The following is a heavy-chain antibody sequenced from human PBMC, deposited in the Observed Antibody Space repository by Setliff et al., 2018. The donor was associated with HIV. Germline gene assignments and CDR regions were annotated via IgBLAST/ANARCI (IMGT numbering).Heavy chain of an antibody. CDR1: GGSISSYY. D-gene: IGHD3-16*01. V-gene: IGHV4-59*12. Sequence: SETLSLTCTVSGGSISSYYWSWIRQPPGKGLEWIGYIYHSGITYYNPSLKSRVTISLDTSKNQFSLKVSSVTAADTAVYYCARERSLITNRRYFDSWGQGTLVTVSS. CDR3: ARERSLITNRRYFDS. CDR2: IYHSGIT. J-gene: IGHJ4*02.